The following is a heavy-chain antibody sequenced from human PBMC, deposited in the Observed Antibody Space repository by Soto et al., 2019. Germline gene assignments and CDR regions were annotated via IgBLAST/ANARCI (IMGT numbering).Heavy chain of an antibody. D-gene: IGHD3-9*01. CDR1: GYTFTSYG. J-gene: IGHJ6*02. Sequence: SMKDSCPTSGYTFTSYGISWVRHSPGQGLEWMGWISAYNGTTNHAQKLQGRVTMTTDTSTSTAYMELRSLRSDDTAVYYCARTQNYVRLIGYHESRYGMYVWGQGNTVAV. CDR2: ISAYNGTT. V-gene: IGHV1-18*01. CDR3: ARTQNYVRLIGYHESRYGMYV.